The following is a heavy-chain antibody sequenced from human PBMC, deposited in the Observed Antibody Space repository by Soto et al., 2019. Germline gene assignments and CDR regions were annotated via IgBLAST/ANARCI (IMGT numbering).Heavy chain of an antibody. V-gene: IGHV1-69*13. CDR3: ARRGLWGNWNYFDY. CDR1: GGTFSSYA. D-gene: IGHD1-20*01. J-gene: IGHJ4*02. Sequence: PVKVSCKASGGTFSSYAISWVLQAPGQGLEWMGGIIPIFGTANYAQKFQGRVTITADESTSTAYMELSSLRSEDTAVYYCARRGLWGNWNYFDYWGQGTLVTVSS. CDR2: IIPIFGTA.